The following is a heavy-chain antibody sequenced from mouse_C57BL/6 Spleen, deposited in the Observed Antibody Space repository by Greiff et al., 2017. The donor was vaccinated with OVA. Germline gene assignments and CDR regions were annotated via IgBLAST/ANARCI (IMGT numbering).Heavy chain of an antibody. V-gene: IGHV5-6*01. J-gene: IGHJ4*01. Sequence: EVMLVESGGDLVKPGGSLKLSCAASGFTFSSYGMSWVRQTPDKRLEWVATISSGGSYTYYPDSVKGRFTISRDNAKNTLYLQMSSLKSEDTAMYYCATYYSNSSMDYWGQGTSVTVSS. CDR1: GFTFSSYG. CDR2: ISSGGSYT. CDR3: ATYYSNSSMDY. D-gene: IGHD2-5*01.